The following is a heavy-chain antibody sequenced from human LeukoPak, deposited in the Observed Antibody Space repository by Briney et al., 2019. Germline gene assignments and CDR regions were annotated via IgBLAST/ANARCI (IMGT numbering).Heavy chain of an antibody. CDR1: EFTFSSYW. V-gene: IGHV3-74*01. CDR2: INSDGSST. D-gene: IGHD2-15*01. CDR3: ASSPSVVVAATLNY. Sequence: GGSLRLSCAASEFTFSSYWMHLVRQAPGKGLVWVSRINSDGSSTSYADSVKGRFTISRDNAKNSLYLQMNSLRAEDTVVYYCASSPSVVVAATLNYWGQGTLVTVSS. J-gene: IGHJ4*02.